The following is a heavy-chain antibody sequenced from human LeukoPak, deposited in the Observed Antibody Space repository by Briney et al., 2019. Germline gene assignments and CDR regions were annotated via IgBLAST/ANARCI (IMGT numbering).Heavy chain of an antibody. CDR3: EIDLGAGQWLALIFDY. CDR1: GFTFRSYW. Sequence: GRSLRLSCAASGFTFRSYWMTWVREAPGKGLEWVANIKQHGSEKYYVDSVKGRFTISRDNAKNSLYLQMNSLRAEDTAVYYCEIDLGAGQWLALIFDYWGQGTLVTVSS. D-gene: IGHD6-19*01. CDR2: IKQHGSEK. V-gene: IGHV3-7*03. J-gene: IGHJ4*02.